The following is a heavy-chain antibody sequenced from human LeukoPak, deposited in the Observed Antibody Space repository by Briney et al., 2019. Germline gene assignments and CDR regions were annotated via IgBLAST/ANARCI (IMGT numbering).Heavy chain of an antibody. CDR2: INPSGGST. J-gene: IGHJ4*02. CDR1: GYTFTGYY. Sequence: GASVKVSCKASGYTFTGYYMHWVRQAPGQGLEWMGIINPSGGSTSYAQKFQGRVTMTRDMSTSTVYMELSSLRSEDTAVYYCARGRTYYDFWSGYYTGISRLASGPLGYWGQGTLVTVSS. CDR3: ARGRTYYDFWSGYYTGISRLASGPLGY. D-gene: IGHD3-3*01. V-gene: IGHV1-46*01.